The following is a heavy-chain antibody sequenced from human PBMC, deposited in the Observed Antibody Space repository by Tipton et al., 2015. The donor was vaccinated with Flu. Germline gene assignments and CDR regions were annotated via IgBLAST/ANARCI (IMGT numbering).Heavy chain of an antibody. Sequence: TLSLTCAVSGGSTSSGGYSWSWIRQPPGKGLEWIGYIFHSGSTYYNPSLKSRVTISVDRSKNQFSLKLSSVTAADTAVYYCAGEIFSYSSSWYDYWGQGTLVTVSS. D-gene: IGHD6-13*01. CDR3: AGEIFSYSSSWYDY. J-gene: IGHJ4*02. CDR1: GGSTSSGGYS. V-gene: IGHV4-30-2*01. CDR2: IFHSGST.